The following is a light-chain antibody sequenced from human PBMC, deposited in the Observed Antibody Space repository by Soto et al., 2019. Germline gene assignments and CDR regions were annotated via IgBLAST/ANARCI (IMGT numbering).Light chain of an antibody. Sequence: QSVLPQPPSVSAAPGPEVTLSCSGTGSNIGNNYVSWYQHLPGPAPKVLIYATNKRPSGIPDRFSGSKAGTAATLGITGLQTGDEGDYDCGTWDTRLSAVGFGGGTKGTV. CDR1: GSNIGNNY. CDR2: ATN. V-gene: IGLV1-51*01. CDR3: GTWDTRLSAVG. J-gene: IGLJ2*01.